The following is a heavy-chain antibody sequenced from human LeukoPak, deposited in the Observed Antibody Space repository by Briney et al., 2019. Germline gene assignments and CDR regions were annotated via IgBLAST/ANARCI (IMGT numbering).Heavy chain of an antibody. Sequence: GGSLRLSCAASGFTFTSYSMNGVRQAPGRGLEWGSSKTYSSSYIYSADSAKGRFTISRDNAKNSLYLQIDSLRGEDTAVYYCASGTASGFSVYWGQGTLITVSS. V-gene: IGHV3-21*01. D-gene: IGHD5/OR15-5a*01. CDR1: GFTFTSYS. CDR2: KTYSSSYI. CDR3: ASGTASGFSVY. J-gene: IGHJ4*02.